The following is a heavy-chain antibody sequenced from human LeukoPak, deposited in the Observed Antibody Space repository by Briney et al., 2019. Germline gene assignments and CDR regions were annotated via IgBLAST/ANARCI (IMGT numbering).Heavy chain of an antibody. J-gene: IGHJ4*02. CDR1: GFTVSSSY. CDR2: ISSAGTT. Sequence: GGSLRLSCAASGFTVSSSYMSWVRQAPGKGLEWVSIISSAGTTYYADSVKGRFTISRDNSKNTVYLQVHSLRDEDTALYYCARDLEAANTYYFDYWGQGTMVTVSS. D-gene: IGHD6-13*01. V-gene: IGHV3-66*01. CDR3: ARDLEAANTYYFDY.